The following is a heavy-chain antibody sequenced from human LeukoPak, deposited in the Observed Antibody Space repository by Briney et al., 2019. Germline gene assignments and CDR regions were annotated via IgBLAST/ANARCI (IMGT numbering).Heavy chain of an antibody. CDR1: GGTLSSYA. CDR3: ASSDCTNGVCYTYFDY. D-gene: IGHD2-8*01. J-gene: IGHJ4*02. V-gene: IGHV1-69*13. Sequence: ASVKVSCKASGGTLSSYAISWVRQAPGQGLEWMGGIIPIFGTANYAQKFQGRVTITADESTSTAYMELSSLRSEDTAVYYCASSDCTNGVCYTYFDYWGQGTLVTVSS. CDR2: IIPIFGTA.